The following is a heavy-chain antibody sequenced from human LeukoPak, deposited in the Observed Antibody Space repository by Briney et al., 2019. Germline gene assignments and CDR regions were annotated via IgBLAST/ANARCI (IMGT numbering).Heavy chain of an antibody. V-gene: IGHV3-30-3*01. CDR3: ARDLVKYYYDSSGYNY. CDR1: GFTFSSYA. CDR2: ISYDGSNK. D-gene: IGHD3-22*01. Sequence: QPGRSLRLSCAASGFTFSSYAMHWVRQAPGKGLEWVAVISYDGSNKYYADSVKGRFTISRDNSKNTLYLQMNSLRAEDTAVYYCARDLVKYYYDSSGYNYWGQGTLVTVSS. J-gene: IGHJ4*02.